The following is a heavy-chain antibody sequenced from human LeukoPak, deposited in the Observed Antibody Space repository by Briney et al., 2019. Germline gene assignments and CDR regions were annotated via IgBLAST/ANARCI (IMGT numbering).Heavy chain of an antibody. J-gene: IGHJ4*02. CDR2: ISSSGSSV. CDR3: ARQISRYCSGGSCYSGWEFYFDY. D-gene: IGHD2-15*01. CDR1: GFTFSSYE. Sequence: GGSLRLSCAASGFTFSSYEMNWVRQAPGKGLEWVSYISSSGSSVHYADSVKGRFTISRDNAKNSLYLQMNSLRAEDTAVYHCARQISRYCSGGSCYSGWEFYFDYWGQGTPVTVSS. V-gene: IGHV3-48*03.